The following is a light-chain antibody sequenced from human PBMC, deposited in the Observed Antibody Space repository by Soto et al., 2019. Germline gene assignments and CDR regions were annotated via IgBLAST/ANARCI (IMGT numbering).Light chain of an antibody. CDR2: DVS. CDR1: ISDVGGYNY. J-gene: IGLJ1*01. V-gene: IGLV2-14*03. CDR3: SSYTTSNTRQIV. Sequence: QSVLTQPASVSGSPGQSITISCTGTISDVGGYNYVSWYQHHPGKAPELIIYDVSNRPSGVSIRFSGSKSDNTASLTISGLQPEDEADYHCSSYTTSNTRQIVFGTGTKVTVL.